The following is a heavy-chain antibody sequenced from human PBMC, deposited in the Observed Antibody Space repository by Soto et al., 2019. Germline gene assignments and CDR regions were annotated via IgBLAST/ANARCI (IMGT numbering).Heavy chain of an antibody. CDR2: LSRGDER. CDR1: GAPITTTKW. J-gene: IGHJ6*02. Sequence: QVQLQESGPGLVKPSETLSLTCTVSGAPITTTKWWAWVRLPPGKGLEWIGELSRGDERSSNPSPEGRFTLSLYKSNNPLSLKLTSVTAADTAIYSCATQTISSPWGVWGRGTSVTVSS. D-gene: IGHD3-16*01. V-gene: IGHV4-4*02. CDR3: ATQTISSPWGV.